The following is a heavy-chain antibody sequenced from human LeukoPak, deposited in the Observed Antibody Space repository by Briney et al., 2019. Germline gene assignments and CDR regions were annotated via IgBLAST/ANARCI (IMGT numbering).Heavy chain of an antibody. Sequence: RTSETLSLTCTVSGGSISSSCYFWGRIRQPPGTGLEWIGSIYYGGSTYYSPSLRSRVTISVDTSKNQFSLNLSSVTAADTAVYYCARHDGRGGATMGALDYWGQGSLVTVSS. CDR3: ARHDGRGGATMGALDY. J-gene: IGHJ4*02. V-gene: IGHV4-39*01. CDR1: GGSISSSCYF. D-gene: IGHD4/OR15-4a*01. CDR2: IYYGGST.